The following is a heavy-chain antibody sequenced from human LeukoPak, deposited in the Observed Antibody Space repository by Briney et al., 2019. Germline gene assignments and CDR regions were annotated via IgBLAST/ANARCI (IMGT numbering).Heavy chain of an antibody. CDR1: GYTLTSFY. CDR3: ARIAAAGGGSFDY. V-gene: IGHV1-46*01. CDR2: INPSGGST. J-gene: IGHJ4*02. D-gene: IGHD6-13*01. Sequence: ASVKVSCKASGYTLTSFYMHWVRQAPGQGLEWMGIINPSGGSTSYAQKFQGRVTMTRDTSTSTVYMELSSLRSEDTAVYYCARIAAAGGGSFDYWGQGTLVTVSS.